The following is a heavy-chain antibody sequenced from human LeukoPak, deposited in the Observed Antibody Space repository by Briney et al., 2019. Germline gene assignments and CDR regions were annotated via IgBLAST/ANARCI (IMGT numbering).Heavy chain of an antibody. V-gene: IGHV3-21*01. CDR2: ISSSSYI. J-gene: IGHJ4*02. Sequence: GSLRLSCVASGFSFSSYSMNWVRQAPGKGLEWVSSISSSSYIYYADSVKGRFTISRDNAKNSLYLQMNSLRAEDTAVYYCARDYGSGGPYYFDYWGQGTLVTVSS. CDR1: GFSFSSYS. CDR3: ARDYGSGGPYYFDY. D-gene: IGHD3-10*01.